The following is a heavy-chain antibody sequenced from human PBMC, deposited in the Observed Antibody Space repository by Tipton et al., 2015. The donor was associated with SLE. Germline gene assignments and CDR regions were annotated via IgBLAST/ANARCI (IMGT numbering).Heavy chain of an antibody. CDR1: GGSISSYY. CDR3: ASDLPYSSSSSGAFDI. Sequence: TLSLTCTVSGGSISSYYWSWIRQPPGKGLEWIGYIYYSGSTNYNPSLKSRVTISVDTSKNQFSLKLSSVTAADTAVYYCASDLPYSSSSSGAFDIWGQGTMVTVSS. V-gene: IGHV4-59*01. J-gene: IGHJ3*02. CDR2: IYYSGST. D-gene: IGHD6-6*01.